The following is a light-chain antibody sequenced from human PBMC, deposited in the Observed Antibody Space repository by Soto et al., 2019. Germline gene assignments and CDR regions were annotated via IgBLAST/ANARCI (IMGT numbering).Light chain of an antibody. Sequence: DIQMTQSPSTLSASVGDRVTITCRASQSISLWLAWYQQKPGKAPKLLISKSSTLESGVPSRFSGSGSGTEFTLTISSLQPDDFATYYCLQYSINSRTFGQGTKVEIK. J-gene: IGKJ1*01. CDR2: KSS. CDR1: QSISLW. V-gene: IGKV1-5*03. CDR3: LQYSINSRT.